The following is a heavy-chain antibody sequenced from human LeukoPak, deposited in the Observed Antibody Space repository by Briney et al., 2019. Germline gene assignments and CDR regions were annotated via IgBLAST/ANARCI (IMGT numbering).Heavy chain of an antibody. CDR1: RGSISTYY. D-gene: IGHD1-14*01. CDR2: IYYSGST. V-gene: IGHV4-59*01. Sequence: SETLSLTCAVSRGSISTYYWSWIRQPPGKGLEWIGFIYYSGSTNYNPSLKSRVTISVDTSKNLFSLKLSSVTAADTAVYYCARSFSARTFFDYWGQGTLVTVSS. J-gene: IGHJ4*02. CDR3: ARSFSARTFFDY.